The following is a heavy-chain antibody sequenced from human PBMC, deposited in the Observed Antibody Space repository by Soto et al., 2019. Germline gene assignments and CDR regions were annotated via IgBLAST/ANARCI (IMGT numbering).Heavy chain of an antibody. J-gene: IGHJ4*02. CDR2: INPNSGGT. CDR1: GYTFTGYY. CDR3: ARGGSSSLDY. Sequence: QVQLVQSGAEVKKPGASVKVSCKASGYTFTGYYMYWVRQAPGQGPEWMGWINPNSGGTTYAQKFQGRVTVTRDTSISTAYMELSSQRSDDTAVYYCARGGSSSLDYWGQGTLVTVSS. D-gene: IGHD6-6*01. V-gene: IGHV1-2*02.